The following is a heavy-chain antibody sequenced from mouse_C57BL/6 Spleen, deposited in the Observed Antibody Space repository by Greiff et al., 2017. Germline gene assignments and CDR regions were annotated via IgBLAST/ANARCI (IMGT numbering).Heavy chain of an antibody. J-gene: IGHJ2*01. CDR1: GYTFTSYW. CDR3: ARTGLSFDY. V-gene: IGHV1-72*01. Sequence: VQLQQPGAELVKPGASVKLSCKASGYTFTSYWMHWVKQRPGRGLEWLGRIDPNSGGTKYNEKFKSKDTLTVDKPSSTAYMQLSSLTSEDSAVYYCARTGLSFDYWGQGTTLTVSS. CDR2: IDPNSGGT. D-gene: IGHD3-3*01.